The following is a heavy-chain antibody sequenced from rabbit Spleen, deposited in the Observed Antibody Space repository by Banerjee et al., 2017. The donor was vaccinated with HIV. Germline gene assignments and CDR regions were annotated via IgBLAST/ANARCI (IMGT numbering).Heavy chain of an antibody. D-gene: IGHD3-1*01. CDR2: IYTSSGST. Sequence: QEQLEESGGGLVKPEGSLTLTCKASGFTFSFKGMCWVRQAPGKGLEWIGCIYTSSGSTWYASWVNGRFTISSHNAQNTLYLQLNSLTAADTATYFCARWGPGNGVVTNAFSLWGPGTLVTVS. CDR3: ARWGPGNGVVTNAFSL. J-gene: IGHJ4*01. V-gene: IGHV1S47*01. CDR1: GFTFSFKG.